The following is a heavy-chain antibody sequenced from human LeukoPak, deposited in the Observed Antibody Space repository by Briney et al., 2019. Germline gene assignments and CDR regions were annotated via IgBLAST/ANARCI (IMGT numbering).Heavy chain of an antibody. CDR2: ISTYNGNT. V-gene: IGHV1-18*01. D-gene: IGHD6-13*01. CDR1: GYTFTSHG. Sequence: ASVKVSCKASGYTFTSHGISWVRQAPGQGLEWMGWISTYNGNTNYAQKLQGRVSMTTDTSTSTAYMDLRSLRSDDTAVYYCASGIAAGPIWGQGTMVTVSS. CDR3: ASGIAAGPI. J-gene: IGHJ3*02.